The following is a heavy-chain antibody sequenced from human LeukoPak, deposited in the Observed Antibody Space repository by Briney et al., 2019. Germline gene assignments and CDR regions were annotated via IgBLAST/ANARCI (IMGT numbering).Heavy chain of an antibody. V-gene: IGHV3-74*01. CDR2: INSDGSRS. Sequence: GGSLRLSCAASGFTFTSYWMHWVRQAPGKGLVWVSGINSDGSRSNYADSVKGRFTISRDNAKNTLYLQMYSLRAEDTAVYYCAKERKPLSGEAFDYWGQGTLVTVSS. CDR1: GFTFTSYW. D-gene: IGHD2/OR15-2a*01. CDR3: AKERKPLSGEAFDY. J-gene: IGHJ4*02.